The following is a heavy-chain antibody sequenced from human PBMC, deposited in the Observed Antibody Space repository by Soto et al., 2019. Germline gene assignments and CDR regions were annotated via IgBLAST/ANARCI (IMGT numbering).Heavy chain of an antibody. CDR3: ARVELDGSGSYYGMDV. J-gene: IGHJ6*02. CDR1: GYSFSIYG. CDR2: ISGYNANT. Sequence: AASVKVSCKASGYSFSIYGIIWVRQAPGQGLEWMGWISGYNANTHYAHKVQGRVTMTTDTSTSTAYMQLRSLRSDDTAVYYCARVELDGSGSYYGMDVWGQGTTVTV. V-gene: IGHV1-18*04. D-gene: IGHD3-10*01.